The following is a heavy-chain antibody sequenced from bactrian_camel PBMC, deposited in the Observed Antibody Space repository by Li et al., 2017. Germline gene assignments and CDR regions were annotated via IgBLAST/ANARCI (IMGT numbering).Heavy chain of an antibody. CDR1: GYTYSHYC. CDR2: FYTGDSGP. J-gene: IGHJ7*01. D-gene: IGHD1*01. Sequence: HVQLVESGGGSVQAGGSLRLSCVYVGYTYSHYCLGWFRQDAGKEREAVATFYTGDSGPRYSDSVKGRFTLIQDEAANTLYLQMNGLKPEDTAMYYCAVDAGSCDPRFMECWGKGTQVTVS. V-gene: IGHV3S63*01.